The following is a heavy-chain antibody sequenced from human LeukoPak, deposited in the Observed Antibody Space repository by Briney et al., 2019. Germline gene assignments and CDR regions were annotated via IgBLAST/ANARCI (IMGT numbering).Heavy chain of an antibody. CDR1: GGTFSSYA. CDR3: AAAEIGILWLGELSYFDY. V-gene: IGHV1-69*05. J-gene: IGHJ4*02. D-gene: IGHD3-10*01. CDR2: IIPIFGTA. Sequence: GASVKVSCKASGGTFSSYAISWVRQAPGQGLEWMGGIIPIFGTANYAQKFQGRVTITRDMSTSTAYMELSSLRSEDTAVYYCAAAEIGILWLGELSYFDYWGQGTLVTVSS.